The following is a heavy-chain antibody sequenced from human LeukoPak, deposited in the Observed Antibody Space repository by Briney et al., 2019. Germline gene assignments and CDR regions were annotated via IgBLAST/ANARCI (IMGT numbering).Heavy chain of an antibody. J-gene: IGHJ3*01. CDR1: GFTVRTNY. D-gene: IGHD3-22*01. CDR3: ARTIYYYESTSYFSDAFDV. CDR2: IYSGGAT. Sequence: GGSLRLSCAASGFTVRTNYMGWVRQAPGKGLEWVSVIYSGGATYYADSVKGRFTTSRDNAKNSLYLQMNSLRAEDTAVYYCARTIYYYESTSYFSDAFDVWGQGTMVTVSS. V-gene: IGHV3-53*01.